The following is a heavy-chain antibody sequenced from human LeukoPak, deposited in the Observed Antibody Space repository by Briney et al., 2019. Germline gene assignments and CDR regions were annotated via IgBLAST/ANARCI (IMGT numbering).Heavy chain of an antibody. CDR1: GLIFSSYG. V-gene: IGHV3-30*02. D-gene: IGHD1-7*01. CDR3: ARGPGRISGTTKWLDY. J-gene: IGHJ4*02. CDR2: IRNDGNNR. Sequence: GRSLRLSCAPSGLIFSSYGMHWVRQAPGKGLEWVAFIRNDGNNRYYTDSVKGRFTFSRDNSKQTLFLQMNSLRPEDTAVYYCARGPGRISGTTKWLDYWGQGTLVTVSS.